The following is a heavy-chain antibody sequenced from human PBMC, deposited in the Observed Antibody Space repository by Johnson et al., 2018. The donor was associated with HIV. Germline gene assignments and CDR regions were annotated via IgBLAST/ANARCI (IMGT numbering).Heavy chain of an antibody. CDR1: GFTLSSYV. J-gene: IGHJ3*02. CDR2: IYSGGST. D-gene: IGHD3-16*01. Sequence: MQLVESGGGVVQPGRSLRLSCAVSGFTLSSYVMHWVRQAPGKGLEWVSVIYSGGSTYYADSVKGRFTISRDNAKNSLYLQMNSLRAEDTAVYYCASFSRPRAYDYALGSDAFDMWGQGTMVTVSS. V-gene: IGHV3-66*01. CDR3: ASFSRPRAYDYALGSDAFDM.